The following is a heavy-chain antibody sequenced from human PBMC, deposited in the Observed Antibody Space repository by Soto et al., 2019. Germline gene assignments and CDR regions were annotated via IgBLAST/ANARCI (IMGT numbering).Heavy chain of an antibody. CDR3: AGRKDGSGTYYRQKQYFYYYRMDV. D-gene: IGHD3-10*01. CDR1: GGTFSSYV. V-gene: IGHV1-69*01. Sequence: QVQLVQSGAEVKKPGSSVKVSCKASGGTFSSYVFSWVRQAPGQGLEWMGGIIPMYGAADYAQNFPGRGTINADESTTTAHMELSSMRSEDTAPYYCAGRKDGSGTYYRQKQYFYYYRMDVWGQGTTVTVSS. CDR2: IIPMYGAA. J-gene: IGHJ6*02.